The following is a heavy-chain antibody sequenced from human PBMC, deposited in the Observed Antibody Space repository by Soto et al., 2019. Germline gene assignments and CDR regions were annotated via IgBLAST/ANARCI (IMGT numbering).Heavy chain of an antibody. J-gene: IGHJ4*02. Sequence: QVQLQESGPGLVKPSETLSLTCTVSGDSINNYYWSWIRQPPGTGLEWIGYVSYSGGTNYNPSLKSRVTILVDTSKNQFSLKLSSVTAADTAVYYCARGELFSGRSLDYWGQGTLVTVSS. CDR1: GDSINNYY. CDR3: ARGELFSGRSLDY. V-gene: IGHV4-59*01. CDR2: VSYSGGT. D-gene: IGHD6-19*01.